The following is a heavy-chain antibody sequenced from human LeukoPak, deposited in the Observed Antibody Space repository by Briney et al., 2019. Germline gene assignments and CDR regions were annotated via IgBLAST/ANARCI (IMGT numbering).Heavy chain of an antibody. CDR3: ARHVPLGGNFDY. J-gene: IGHJ4*02. Sequence: SETLSLTCTVSGGSISSYYWSWIRQPPGKGLEWIGYIYYSGGTNYNPSLKSRVTISVDTSKNQFSLKLSSVTAADTAVYYCARHVPLGGNFDYWGQGTLVTVSS. CDR2: IYYSGGT. D-gene: IGHD2-15*01. CDR1: GGSISSYY. V-gene: IGHV4-59*08.